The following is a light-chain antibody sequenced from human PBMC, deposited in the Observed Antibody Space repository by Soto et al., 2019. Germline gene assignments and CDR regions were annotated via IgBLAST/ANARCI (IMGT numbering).Light chain of an antibody. CDR2: SND. V-gene: IGLV1-44*01. J-gene: IGLJ2*01. CDR1: TFNIGSNT. Sequence: QPVLTQPPSASGTPGQRVTISCSGSTFNIGSNTVNWYQQLPGTAPKLLIYSNDQRPSGVPDRISGSKSGTSASLAISGLQSEDEADYYCATWDDSLNGQVVFGGGTKLTVL. CDR3: ATWDDSLNGQVV.